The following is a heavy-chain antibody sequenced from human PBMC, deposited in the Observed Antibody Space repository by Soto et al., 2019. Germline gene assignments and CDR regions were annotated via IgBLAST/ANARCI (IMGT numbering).Heavy chain of an antibody. CDR3: ASTPLGYCSGGSCYPDDDAFDI. J-gene: IGHJ3*02. CDR2: IYYSGST. D-gene: IGHD2-15*01. Sequence: QLQLQESGPGLVKPSETLSLTCTVSGGSISSSSYYWGWIRQPPGKGLEWIGSIYYSGSTYYNPSLKSRVTISVDTSKNQFSLKLSSVTAADTAVYYCASTPLGYCSGGSCYPDDDAFDIWGQGTMVTVSS. CDR1: GGSISSSSYY. V-gene: IGHV4-39*01.